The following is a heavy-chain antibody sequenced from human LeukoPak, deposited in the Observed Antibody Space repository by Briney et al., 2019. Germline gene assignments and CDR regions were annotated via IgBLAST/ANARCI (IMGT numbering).Heavy chain of an antibody. CDR2: ISSSSSYI. J-gene: IGHJ4*02. D-gene: IGHD6-19*01. CDR1: GFTFSSYS. CDR3: ARDRPKLRPGAPSSGWPNDHDY. Sequence: NPGGSLRLSCAASGFTFSSYSMNWVRQAPGKGLEWVSSISSSSSYIYYADSVKGRFTISRDNAKNSLYLQMNSLRAEDTAVYYCARDRPKLRPGAPSSGWPNDHDYWGQGTLVTVSS. V-gene: IGHV3-21*01.